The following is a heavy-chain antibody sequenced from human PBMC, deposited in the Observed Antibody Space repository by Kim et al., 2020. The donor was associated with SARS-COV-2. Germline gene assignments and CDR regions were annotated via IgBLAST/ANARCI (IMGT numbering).Heavy chain of an antibody. CDR3: ARGSPVYYVILTGYYRDY. D-gene: IGHD3-9*01. CDR1: GYTFTSYY. CDR2: INPSGGST. J-gene: IGHJ4*02. Sequence: ASVKVSCKASGYTFTSYYMHWVRQAPGQGLEWMGIINPSGGSTSYAQKFQGRVTMTRDTSTSTFYMELSSLRSEDTAVYYCARGSPVYYVILTGYYRDYWGQGTLVTVSS. V-gene: IGHV1-46*01.